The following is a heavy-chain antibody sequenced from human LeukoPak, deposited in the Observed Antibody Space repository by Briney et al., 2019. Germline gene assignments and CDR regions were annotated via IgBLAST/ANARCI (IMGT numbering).Heavy chain of an antibody. CDR3: ARGAGGYSGYNLFDY. D-gene: IGHD5-12*01. Sequence: ASVKVSCKASGYTFTDNYVHWVRQAPGQGLEWMGCINPNSGGTNYAQKFQGRVTMTRDTSINTAYMELTRLRSDDTAVYYCARGAGGYSGYNLFDYWGQGTLVTVSS. J-gene: IGHJ4*02. CDR2: INPNSGGT. V-gene: IGHV1-2*02. CDR1: GYTFTDNY.